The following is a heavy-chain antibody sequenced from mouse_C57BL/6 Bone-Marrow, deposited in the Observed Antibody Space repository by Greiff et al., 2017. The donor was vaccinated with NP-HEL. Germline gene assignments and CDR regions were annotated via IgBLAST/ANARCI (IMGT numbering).Heavy chain of an antibody. J-gene: IGHJ4*01. CDR3: ASPYAMDY. CDR2: SSSGSSTI. V-gene: IGHV5-17*01. CDR1: GFTFSDYG. Sequence: EVKLMESGGGLVKPGGSLKLTCAVSGFTFSDYGMHWVRQAPEKGLEWVAYSSSGSSTIYYADTVKGRFTISRDNAKNTLFLQMTSLRSEDTAMYYCASPYAMDYWGQGTSVTVSS.